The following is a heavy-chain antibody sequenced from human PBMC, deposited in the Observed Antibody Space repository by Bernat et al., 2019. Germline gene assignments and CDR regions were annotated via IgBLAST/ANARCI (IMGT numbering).Heavy chain of an antibody. J-gene: IGHJ3*02. Sequence: QLQLQESGPGLVKPSETLSLTCTVSGGSISSNSYYWGWIRQPPGKGLEWIGSISYSGSTYYNPSLKSRVTISVDTSKTQFSLRLNSVTAADTAVYYCARPRYSSSFEGDFDIWGQGTMVTVSS. V-gene: IGHV4-39*01. CDR2: ISYSGST. CDR3: ARPRYSSSFEGDFDI. CDR1: GGSISSNSYY. D-gene: IGHD6-13*01.